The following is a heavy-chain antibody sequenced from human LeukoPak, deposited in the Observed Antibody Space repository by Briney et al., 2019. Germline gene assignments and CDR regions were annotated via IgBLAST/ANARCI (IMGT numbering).Heavy chain of an antibody. D-gene: IGHD3-10*01. J-gene: IGHJ2*01. Sequence: SETLSLTCTVSGGSISSSSYYWGCIRQPPGKGLECIGNIYYSGSTYYNPSLKSRVTISVDTSKNQFSLTLNSVTAADTAVYYCARAAVLRGVRHFDLWGRGTLVTVSS. V-gene: IGHV4-39*07. CDR3: ARAAVLRGVRHFDL. CDR2: IYYSGST. CDR1: GGSISSSSYY.